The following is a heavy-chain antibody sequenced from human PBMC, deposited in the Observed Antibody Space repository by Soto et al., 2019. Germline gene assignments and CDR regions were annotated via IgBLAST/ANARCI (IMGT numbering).Heavy chain of an antibody. V-gene: IGHV3-21*01. Sequence: GGSLRLSCAASGLTFRSFTMNWVRRAPGKGLEWVSTISSNSAYIYYTDALRGRFTISRDNAKNSLHLQMNSLRAEDTAVYYCTRDASRDSSARGWFDPWGPGTLVTVSS. CDR1: GLTFRSFT. CDR2: ISSNSAYI. J-gene: IGHJ5*02. D-gene: IGHD6-13*01. CDR3: TRDASRDSSARGWFDP.